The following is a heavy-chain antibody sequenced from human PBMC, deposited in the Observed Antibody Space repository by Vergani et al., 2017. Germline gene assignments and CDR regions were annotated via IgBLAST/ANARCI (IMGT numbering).Heavy chain of an antibody. CDR2: IIPILGIA. J-gene: IGHJ2*01. D-gene: IGHD6-19*01. V-gene: IGHV1-69*02. Sequence: QVQLVQSGAEVKKPGSSVKVSCKASGGTFSSYTISWVRQAPGQGLEWMGRIIPILGIANYAQKFQGRVTMTEDTSTDTAYMELSSLRSEDTAVYYCATPPSSGWCWYFDLWGRGTLVTVSS. CDR3: ATPPSSGWCWYFDL. CDR1: GGTFSSYT.